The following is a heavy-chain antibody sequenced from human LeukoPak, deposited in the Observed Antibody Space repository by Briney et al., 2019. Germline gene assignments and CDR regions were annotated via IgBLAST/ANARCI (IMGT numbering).Heavy chain of an antibody. D-gene: IGHD1-26*01. CDR1: TFSFRNFA. Sequence: GGSLRLSCAASTFSFRNFAMSWVRQAPGKGLEWVSAITGSGDDAYYADSVHGRFTMSRDNSKSTLYLQMNSLRVEDTALYYCAKESTGSSPDYWGQGTLVTVSS. J-gene: IGHJ4*02. CDR3: AKESTGSSPDY. V-gene: IGHV3-23*01. CDR2: ITGSGDDA.